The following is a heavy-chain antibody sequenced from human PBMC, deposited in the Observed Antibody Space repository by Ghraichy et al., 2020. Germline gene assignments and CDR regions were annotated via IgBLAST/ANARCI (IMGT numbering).Heavy chain of an antibody. CDR2: ISWNSGSI. CDR3: ARGDYGDYVGWFDP. Sequence: GGSLRLSCAASGFTFDDYAMHWVRQAPGKGLEWVSGISWNSGSIGYADSVKGRFTISRDNAKNSLYLQMNSLRAEDTALYYCARGDYGDYVGWFDPWGQGTLVTVSS. D-gene: IGHD4-17*01. V-gene: IGHV3-9*01. CDR1: GFTFDDYA. J-gene: IGHJ5*02.